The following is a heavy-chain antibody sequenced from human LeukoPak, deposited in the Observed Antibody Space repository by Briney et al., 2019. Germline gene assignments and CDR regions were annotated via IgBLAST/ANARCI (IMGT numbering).Heavy chain of an antibody. CDR1: GGSFSGYY. D-gene: IGHD2-15*01. Sequence: PSETLSLTRAVYGGSFSGYYWSWIRQPPGKGLEWIGYIYYSGSTNYNPSLKSRVTISVDTSKNQFSLKLSSVTAADTAVYYCARLPGGGNFDYWGQGTLVTVSS. CDR3: ARLPGGGNFDY. J-gene: IGHJ4*02. V-gene: IGHV4-59*08. CDR2: IYYSGST.